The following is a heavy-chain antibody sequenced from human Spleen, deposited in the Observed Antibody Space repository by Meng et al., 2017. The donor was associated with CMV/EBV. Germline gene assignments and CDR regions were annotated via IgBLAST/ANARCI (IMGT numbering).Heavy chain of an antibody. CDR1: GFTFSSNG. D-gene: IGHD3-10*01. J-gene: IGHJ5*02. CDR3: ARDILVGSGRNWFDP. Sequence: VQVGEPGGVGVHPGGSLSSSCAASGFTFSSNGMHWVRRAPGKGLEWVAFIRYDGSNKYYADSVKGRFTISRDNSKNTLYLQMNSLRAEDTAVYYCARDILVGSGRNWFDPWGQGTLVTVSS. CDR2: IRYDGSNK. V-gene: IGHV3-30*02.